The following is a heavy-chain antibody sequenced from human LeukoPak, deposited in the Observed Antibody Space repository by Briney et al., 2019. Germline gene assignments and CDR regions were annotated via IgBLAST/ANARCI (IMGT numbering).Heavy chain of an antibody. J-gene: IGHJ2*01. CDR2: IYYSGST. D-gene: IGHD3-10*01. CDR3: ARTYYYGSGSYYSDWYFDL. CDR1: GGSLSSGSYY. Sequence: SETLSLTCTVSGGSLSSGSYYWGWLRQPPGRGLEWLGYIYYSGSTNYNPSRKSRVTISVDTSKNQFSLKLSSVTAADTAVYYCARTYYYGSGSYYSDWYFDLWGRGTLVTVSS. V-gene: IGHV4-61*01.